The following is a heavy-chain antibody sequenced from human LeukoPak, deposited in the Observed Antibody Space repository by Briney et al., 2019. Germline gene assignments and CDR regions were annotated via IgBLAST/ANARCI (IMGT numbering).Heavy chain of an antibody. CDR3: AKRGYSYGIYYYYYMDV. V-gene: IGHV3-30*02. D-gene: IGHD5-18*01. CDR1: GFTFSSYD. CDR2: IRYDGSNK. Sequence: GGSLRLSCAASGFTFSSYDMHWVRQAPGKGLEWVAFIRYDGSNKYYADSVKGRFTISRDNSKNTLYLQMNSLRAEDTAVYYCAKRGYSYGIYYYYYMDVWGKGTTVTISS. J-gene: IGHJ6*03.